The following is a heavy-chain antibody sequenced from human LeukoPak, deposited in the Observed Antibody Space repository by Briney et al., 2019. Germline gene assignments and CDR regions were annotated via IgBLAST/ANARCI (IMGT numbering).Heavy chain of an antibody. D-gene: IGHD2-15*01. V-gene: IGHV4-39*07. J-gene: IGHJ5*02. CDR2: INHSGST. CDR3: ARLAAGSA. Sequence: PSETLSLTCTVSGGSISSSSYYWSWIRQPPGKGLEWIGEINHSGSTNYNPSLKSRVTISVDTSKNQFSLKLSSVTAADTAVYYCARLAAGSAWGQGTLVTVSS. CDR1: GGSISSSSYY.